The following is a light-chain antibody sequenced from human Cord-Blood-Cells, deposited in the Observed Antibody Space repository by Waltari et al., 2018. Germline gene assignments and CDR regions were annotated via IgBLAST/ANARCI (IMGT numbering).Light chain of an antibody. CDR3: QSYDSSLSGVV. CDR2: GNS. V-gene: IGLV1-40*01. Sequence: QSVLTQPPSVSGAPGQRVTTSCTGSSSNIGAGYDVHWYQQLPGTAPELLTYGNSNRPSGVPDRFSGSKSGTSASLAITGLQAEDEADYYCQSYDSSLSGVVFGGGTKLTVL. CDR1: SSNIGAGYD. J-gene: IGLJ2*01.